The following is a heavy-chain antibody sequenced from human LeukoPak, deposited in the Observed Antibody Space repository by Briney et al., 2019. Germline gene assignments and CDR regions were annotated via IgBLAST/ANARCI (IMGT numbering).Heavy chain of an antibody. CDR2: IYYSGST. J-gene: IGHJ5*02. D-gene: IGHD3-10*01. V-gene: IGHV4-59*01. CDR1: GGSISSYY. CDR3: ARSSWFGELSSFDP. Sequence: SETLSLTSTVSGGSISSYYWSWIRQPPGKGLEWIGYIYYSGSTNYNPSLKSRVTISVDTSKNQFSLKLSSVTAADTAVYYCARSSWFGELSSFDPWGQGTLVTVSS.